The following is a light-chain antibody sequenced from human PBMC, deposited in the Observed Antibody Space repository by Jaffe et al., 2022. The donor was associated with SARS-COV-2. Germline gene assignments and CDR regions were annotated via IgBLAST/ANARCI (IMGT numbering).Light chain of an antibody. CDR2: DAS. CDR3: QQYDYLPIT. CDR1: QDISNY. Sequence: DIQMTQSPSSLSASVGDRVTITCRASQDISNYLNWYQQKPGKAPKLLIYDASNLETGVPSRFSGSGSGTDFTFTISSLQPEDIATYYCQQYDYLPITFGQGTRLEIK. V-gene: IGKV1-33*01. J-gene: IGKJ5*01.